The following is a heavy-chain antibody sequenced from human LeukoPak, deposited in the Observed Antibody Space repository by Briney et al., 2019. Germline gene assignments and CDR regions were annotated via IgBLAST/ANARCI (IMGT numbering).Heavy chain of an antibody. V-gene: IGHV1-18*01. CDR3: ARDQAAAGTFSNWFDP. CDR2: ISAYNGNT. J-gene: IGHJ5*02. D-gene: IGHD6-13*01. Sequence: ASVKVSCKASGYTFTSYGISWVRQAPGQGLEWMGWISAYNGNTNYAQKLQGRVTMTTDTSTSTAYMELRSLRSDDTAVYYCARDQAAAGTFSNWFDPWGQGTLVTVSS. CDR1: GYTFTSYG.